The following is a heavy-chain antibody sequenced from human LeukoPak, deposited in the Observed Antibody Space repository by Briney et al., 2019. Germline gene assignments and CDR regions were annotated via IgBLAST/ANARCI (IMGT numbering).Heavy chain of an antibody. D-gene: IGHD4-17*01. CDR3: TVFGDSNH. CDR1: GFTFSIYT. Sequence: PGGSLRLSCSTSGFTFSIYTMYWVRQAPGKGLEYVSTISGSGLGGATYYADSAKGRFTISRDTSKNTLYLQISSLRVEDTAVYYCTVFGDSNHWGQGTLVTVSS. J-gene: IGHJ5*02. CDR2: ISGSGLGGAT. V-gene: IGHV3-64D*06.